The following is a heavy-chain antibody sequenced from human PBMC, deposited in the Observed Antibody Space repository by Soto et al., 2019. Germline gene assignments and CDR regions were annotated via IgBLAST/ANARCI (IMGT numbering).Heavy chain of an antibody. Sequence: SETLSLTCTVSGGSISSSSYYWGWIRQPPGKGLEWIGSIYYSGSTYYNPSLKSRVTISVDTSKNQFSLKLSSVTAADTAVYYCARRGKWQQLALYYYYMDVWGKGTTVTVSS. J-gene: IGHJ6*03. CDR2: IYYSGST. D-gene: IGHD6-13*01. V-gene: IGHV4-39*01. CDR3: ARRGKWQQLALYYYYMDV. CDR1: GGSISSSSYY.